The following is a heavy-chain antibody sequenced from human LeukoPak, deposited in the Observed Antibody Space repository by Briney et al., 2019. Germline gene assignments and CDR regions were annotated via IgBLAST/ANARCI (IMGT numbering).Heavy chain of an antibody. Sequence: GGSLRLSCSASGFTFSTYAMNWVRQAPGKGLEWVSYISGDSNTIHYADSVKGRFTVSRDNARNSLYLQMNNLRPEDTAVYYCARDWEIAAPSPFDYWGQGTLVTVSS. V-gene: IGHV3-48*04. CDR1: GFTFSTYA. D-gene: IGHD6-13*01. J-gene: IGHJ4*02. CDR3: ARDWEIAAPSPFDY. CDR2: ISGDSNTI.